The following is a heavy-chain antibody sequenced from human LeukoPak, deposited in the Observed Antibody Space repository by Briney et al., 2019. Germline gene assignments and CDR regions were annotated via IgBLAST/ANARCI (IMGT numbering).Heavy chain of an antibody. J-gene: IGHJ4*02. V-gene: IGHV4-59*01. CDR3: ARGGNYYDSSPLDY. CDR2: IYYSGST. Sequence: PSETLSLTRTVSGGSISSYYWSWIRQPPGKGLEWIGYIYYSGSTNYNPSLKSRVTISVDTSKNQFSLKLSSVTAADTAVYYCARGGNYYDSSPLDYWGQGTLVTVSS. CDR1: GGSISSYY. D-gene: IGHD3-22*01.